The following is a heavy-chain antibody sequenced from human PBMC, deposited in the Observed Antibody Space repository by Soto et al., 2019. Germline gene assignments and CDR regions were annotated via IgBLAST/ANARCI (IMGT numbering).Heavy chain of an antibody. Sequence: GGSLRLSCAASGFTFTRYSMNWVRQAPGKGLEWASSISSTTNYIYYGDSMKGRFTISRDNAKNSLYLEMNSLRAEDTAVYYCARESEDLPSNFDYWGQGTLVTVST. CDR2: ISSTTNYI. J-gene: IGHJ4*02. CDR3: ARESEDLPSNFDY. CDR1: GFTFTRYS. V-gene: IGHV3-21*06.